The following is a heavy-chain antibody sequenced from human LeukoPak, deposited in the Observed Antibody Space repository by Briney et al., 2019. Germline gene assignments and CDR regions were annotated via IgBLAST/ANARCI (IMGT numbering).Heavy chain of an antibody. CDR2: IIPIFGTA. Sequence: SVRVSCKASGGTFSSYAISWVRQAPGQGLEWMGGIIPIFGTANYAQKFQGRVTITADESTSTAYMELSSLRSEDTAVYYCAREGGYSYGFYYFDYWGQGTLVTVSS. V-gene: IGHV1-69*13. J-gene: IGHJ4*02. D-gene: IGHD5-18*01. CDR1: GGTFSSYA. CDR3: AREGGYSYGFYYFDY.